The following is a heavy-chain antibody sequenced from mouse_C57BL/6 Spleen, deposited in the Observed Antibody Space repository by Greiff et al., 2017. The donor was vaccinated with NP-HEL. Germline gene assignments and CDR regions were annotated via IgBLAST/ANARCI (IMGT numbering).Heavy chain of an antibody. V-gene: IGHV1-53*01. CDR3: ARSGATMVPFDY. CDR2: INPSNGGT. CDR1: GYTFTSYW. Sequence: VKLQQPGTELVKPGASVKLSCKASGYTFTSYWMHWVKQRPGQGLEWIGNINPSNGGTNYNEKFKSKATLTVDKSSSTAYMQLSSLTSEDSAVYYCARSGATMVPFDYWGQGTTLTVSS. D-gene: IGHD2-2*01. J-gene: IGHJ2*01.